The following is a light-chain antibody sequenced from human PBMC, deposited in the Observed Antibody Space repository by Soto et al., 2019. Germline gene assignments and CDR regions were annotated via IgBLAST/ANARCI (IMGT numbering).Light chain of an antibody. V-gene: IGLV2-8*01. CDR1: SSDDGGYNY. CDR3: SSYAASNNLGV. CDR2: EVS. J-gene: IGLJ2*01. Sequence: QSALTQPPSASGSPGQSVTISCIGTSSDDGGYNYVSWYQQHPGKAPKLMIYEVSKRPSGVPDRFSGSKSGNTASLTVSGLQAEDEADYYCSSYAASNNLGVFGGGTKLTVL.